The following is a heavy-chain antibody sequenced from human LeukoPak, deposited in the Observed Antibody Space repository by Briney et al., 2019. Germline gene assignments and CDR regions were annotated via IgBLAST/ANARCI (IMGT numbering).Heavy chain of an antibody. V-gene: IGHV1-69*13. D-gene: IGHD3-22*01. CDR2: IIPIFGTG. CDR3: ARAPLYYYDSSGYLGMVY. CDR1: GGTFISYA. Sequence: GASVKVSCKASGGTFISYAIRWVRQAPGQGVGGMGGIIPIFGTGKYEQKFQGRGTITAYESTSTAYMELSSLRSEDTAVYYCARAPLYYYDSSGYLGMVYWGQGTLVTVSS. J-gene: IGHJ4*02.